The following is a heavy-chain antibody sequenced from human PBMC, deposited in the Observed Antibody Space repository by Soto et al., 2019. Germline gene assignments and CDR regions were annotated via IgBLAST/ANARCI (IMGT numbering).Heavy chain of an antibody. CDR3: AREGGGYSYGYYFDY. CDR1: GGTFSSYA. J-gene: IGHJ4*02. V-gene: IGHV1-69*13. CDR2: IIPIFGTA. Sequence: GASVKVSCKASGGTFSSYAISWVRQAPGQGLEWMGGIIPIFGTANYAQKFQGRVTITADESTSTAYMELSSLRSEDTAVYYCAREGGGYSYGYYFDYWGQGTLVTVSS. D-gene: IGHD5-18*01.